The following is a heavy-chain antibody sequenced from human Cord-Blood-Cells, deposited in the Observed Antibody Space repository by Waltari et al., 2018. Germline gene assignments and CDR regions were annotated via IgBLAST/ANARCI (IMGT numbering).Heavy chain of an antibody. Sequence: QLQLQESGSGLVKPSQTLSLTCAVSGGSISSGGYSWSWIRQPPGKGLEWIGYSYHSGSTYYNPSLKSRVTISVDRSKNQFSLKLSSVTAADTAVYYCARVLVVRGMYRHAFDIWGQGTMVTVSS. CDR3: ARVLVVRGMYRHAFDI. CDR2: SYHSGST. D-gene: IGHD3-16*02. J-gene: IGHJ3*02. V-gene: IGHV4-30-2*01. CDR1: GGSISSGGYS.